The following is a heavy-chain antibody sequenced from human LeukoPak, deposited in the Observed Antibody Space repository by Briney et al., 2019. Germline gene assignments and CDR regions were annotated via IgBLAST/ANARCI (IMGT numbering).Heavy chain of an antibody. CDR3: ARVVLSTVTTSDAFDI. CDR2: VYYSGST. CDR1: GGSISSGDYY. V-gene: IGHV4-30-4*01. D-gene: IGHD4-17*01. J-gene: IGHJ3*02. Sequence: SEALSLTCTVSGGSISSGDYYWSWIRQPPGKGLEWIGYVYYSGSTYYNPSLKSRVTISVDTSKNQFSLKLSSVTAADTAVYYCARVVLSTVTTSDAFDIWGQGTMVTVSS.